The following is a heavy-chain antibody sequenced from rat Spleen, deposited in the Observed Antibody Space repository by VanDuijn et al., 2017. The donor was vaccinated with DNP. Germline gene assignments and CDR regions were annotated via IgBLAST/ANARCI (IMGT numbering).Heavy chain of an antibody. Sequence: EVQLQESGPGLLKPSQSLSLTCSVTGYSISRTYWGWFRKFPGNKMEWIGHISYSGTTSYHPSLKSRISITRDTSKNQFFLHLTSVTTEDTATYYCARQQIHTTGITDYWGQGVMVTVSS. D-gene: IGHD1-9*01. CDR1: GYSISRTY. CDR2: ISYSGTT. J-gene: IGHJ2*01. V-gene: IGHV3-1*01. CDR3: ARQQIHTTGITDY.